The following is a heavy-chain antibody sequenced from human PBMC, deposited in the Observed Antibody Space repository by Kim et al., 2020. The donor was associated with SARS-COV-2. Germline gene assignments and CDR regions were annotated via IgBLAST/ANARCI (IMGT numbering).Heavy chain of an antibody. Sequence: YNPSLKSRVTISVDTSKNQFSLKLSSVTAADTAVYYCARGRRFLEWLLDDWGQGTLVTVSS. J-gene: IGHJ4*02. CDR3: ARGRRFLEWLLDD. V-gene: IGHV4-34*01. D-gene: IGHD3-3*01.